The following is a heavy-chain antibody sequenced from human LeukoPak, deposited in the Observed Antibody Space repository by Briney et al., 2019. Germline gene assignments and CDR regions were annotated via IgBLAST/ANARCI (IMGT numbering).Heavy chain of an antibody. Sequence: GGSLRLSCAASGFTFSSYTMNWVRQAPGKRLEWVSSISSSSSYIYYAESVKGRFTISRDNAKNSLYLQMYSLRAEDTAVYYCAREMYGSGSYNTVDYVMDIWGQGTTVTVSS. V-gene: IGHV3-21*01. J-gene: IGHJ6*02. CDR2: ISSSSSYI. CDR1: GFTFSSYT. CDR3: AREMYGSGSYNTVDYVMDI. D-gene: IGHD3-10*01.